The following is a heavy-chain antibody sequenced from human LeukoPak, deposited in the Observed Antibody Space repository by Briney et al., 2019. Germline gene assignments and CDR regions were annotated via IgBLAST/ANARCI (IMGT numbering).Heavy chain of an antibody. J-gene: IGHJ4*02. CDR3: ARDSPITGTYLWFFDY. Sequence: PGGSLRLSCAASGSTFSAYWMHWVRQLPGKGLVWVSRINGDGSSTNYADSVKGRFTISRDNAKNTLYLQMNSLRAEDTAIYYCARDSPITGTYLWFFDYWGQGALVTVSS. CDR2: INGDGSST. D-gene: IGHD5/OR15-5a*01. V-gene: IGHV3-74*01. CDR1: GSTFSAYW.